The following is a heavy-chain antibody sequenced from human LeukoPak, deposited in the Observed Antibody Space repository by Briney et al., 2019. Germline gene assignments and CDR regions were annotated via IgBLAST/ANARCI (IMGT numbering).Heavy chain of an antibody. J-gene: IGHJ5*02. CDR3: AREVTPSSARFGDDWFDP. CDR2: INPNSGGT. V-gene: IGHV1-2*02. Sequence: GASVKVSCKASGYTFIDFYMHWVRQAPGQGLEWMGWINPNSGGTNYAQKFQGRVTMTRDTSISTAYMELSRLRSDDTAVYYCAREVTPSSARFGDDWFDPWGQGTLVTVSS. D-gene: IGHD3-10*01. CDR1: GYTFIDFY.